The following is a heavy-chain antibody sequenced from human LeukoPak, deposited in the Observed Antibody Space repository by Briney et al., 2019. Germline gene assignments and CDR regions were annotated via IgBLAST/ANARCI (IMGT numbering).Heavy chain of an antibody. V-gene: IGHV1-2*02. CDR1: GYTFTGYY. Sequence: ASVKVSCKASGYTFTGYYMHWVRQAPGQGLEWMGWIIPIFGRTNYAQKFQGRVTMTGDKSTSTAYMELSRLRSDDTAVYYCARDYQYYYDSSGYSLGDDAFDIWGQGTMVTVSS. J-gene: IGHJ3*02. CDR3: ARDYQYYYDSSGYSLGDDAFDI. D-gene: IGHD3-22*01. CDR2: IIPIFGRT.